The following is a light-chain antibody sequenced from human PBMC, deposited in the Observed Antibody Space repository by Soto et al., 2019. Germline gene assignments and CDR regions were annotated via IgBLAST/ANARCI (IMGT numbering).Light chain of an antibody. CDR3: LQYNSWPRT. CDR1: QTIGIN. V-gene: IGKV3-15*01. J-gene: IGKJ1*01. CDR2: GAS. Sequence: EIVMTQSPATLSVSQGDRATLSCRASQTIGINFAWYQQRLGQVPRLLIYGASTRASGIPARFSGSGSGTEFTLTISSLQSEDFAVYYTLQYNSWPRTFGQGTKVEL.